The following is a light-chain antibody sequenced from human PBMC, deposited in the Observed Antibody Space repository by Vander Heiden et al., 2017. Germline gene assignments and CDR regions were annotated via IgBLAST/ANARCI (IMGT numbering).Light chain of an antibody. CDR1: QSVSRY. V-gene: IGKV3-11*01. CDR2: DAS. Sequence: EIVLTQSPATRSLSPGERATLSCRPSQSVSRYLAWYQQNPGQLPSLLIYDASNRATGIPARFRGSGSGTDFPLNISSLEPEDFAVYYCQQRSNWPPLFGPGTKVDIK. J-gene: IGKJ3*01. CDR3: QQRSNWPPL.